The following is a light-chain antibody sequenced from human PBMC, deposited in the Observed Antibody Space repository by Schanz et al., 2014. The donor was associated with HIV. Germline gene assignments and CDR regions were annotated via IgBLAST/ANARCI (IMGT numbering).Light chain of an antibody. V-gene: IGLV1-44*01. Sequence: QSVLTQPPSVSGTPGQRVTILCSGSSSNIGINTVNWYQHLPGTAPKLLMYANMERPSGVPDRFSGSGSGTSASLAISGLQSEDEADYYCAAWDDSLSGPVVFGGGTKLTVL. J-gene: IGLJ2*01. CDR1: SSNIGINT. CDR2: ANM. CDR3: AAWDDSLSGPVV.